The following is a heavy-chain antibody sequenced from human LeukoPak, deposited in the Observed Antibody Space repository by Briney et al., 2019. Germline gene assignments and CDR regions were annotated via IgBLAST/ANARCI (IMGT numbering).Heavy chain of an antibody. CDR2: IKEDGSVT. V-gene: IGHV3-7*01. D-gene: IGHD5-18*01. CDR1: GFTFSNYW. CDR3: ARDERVGYYIY. Sequence: GGSLRLSCEASGFTFSNYWMSWVRQAPGRGLEWVANIKEDGSVTQYADSVRGRFTISRDDAKSSLFLQMSGLKAEDSAVYYCARDERVGYYIYWGQGTLVTVSS. J-gene: IGHJ4*02.